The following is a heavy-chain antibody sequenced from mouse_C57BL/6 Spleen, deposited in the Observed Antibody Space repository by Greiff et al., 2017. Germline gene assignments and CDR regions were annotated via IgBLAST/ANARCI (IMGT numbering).Heavy chain of an antibody. J-gene: IGHJ4*01. Sequence: QVQLKESGAELARPGASVKMSCKASGYTFTSYTMHWVKQRPGQGLEWIGYINPSSGYTKYNQKFKDKATLTADKSSSTAYMQLSSLTSEDSAVYYCARWDSSGYVEAMDYWGQGTSVTVSS. CDR2: INPSSGYT. V-gene: IGHV1-4*01. CDR1: GYTFTSYT. D-gene: IGHD3-2*02. CDR3: ARWDSSGYVEAMDY.